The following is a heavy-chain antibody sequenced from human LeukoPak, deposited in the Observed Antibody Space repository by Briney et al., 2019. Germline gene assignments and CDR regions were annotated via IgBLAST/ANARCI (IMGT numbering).Heavy chain of an antibody. Sequence: GGSLRLSCAASGFTFSSYWMNWVRQAPGKGLVWVSRIASDGSSTTYADSVKGRFSISRDNAKNMLYLQMNSLRVEDTAVYYCARGRPHGNDYWGQGTLVTVSS. D-gene: IGHD4-23*01. V-gene: IGHV3-74*01. J-gene: IGHJ4*02. CDR2: IASDGSST. CDR1: GFTFSSYW. CDR3: ARGRPHGNDY.